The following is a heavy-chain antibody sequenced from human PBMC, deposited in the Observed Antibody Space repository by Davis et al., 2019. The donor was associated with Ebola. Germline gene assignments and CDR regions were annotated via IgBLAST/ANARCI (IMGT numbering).Heavy chain of an antibody. D-gene: IGHD3-10*01. CDR3: ARLGFGENGLDV. J-gene: IGHJ6*04. CDR1: GYRFTYYY. Sequence: ASVKVSCKASGYRFTYYYMHWVRQAPGQGLEWMGKINPSAGSARYAQKFQGRVTMTRDTSTSTVYMALSSLRSEDTAVYYCARLGFGENGLDVWGKGTTVTVSS. V-gene: IGHV1-46*01. CDR2: INPSAGSA.